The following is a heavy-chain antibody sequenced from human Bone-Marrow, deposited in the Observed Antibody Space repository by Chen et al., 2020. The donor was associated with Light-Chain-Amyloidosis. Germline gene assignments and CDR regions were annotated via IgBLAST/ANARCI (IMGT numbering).Heavy chain of an antibody. CDR2: IYPDDSGA. Sequence: EVQLEQSGPEVKKPGESLKISCKGSGYTFPNYWIGWVRQMPGKGLEWMGVIYPDDSGARYIPSFEGQVTISADKSITTAYLQWRSLKASDTAMYYCARRRDGYNFDYWGQGTLVTVSS. CDR1: GYTFPNYW. CDR3: ARRRDGYNFDY. D-gene: IGHD5-12*01. J-gene: IGHJ4*02. V-gene: IGHV5-51*01.